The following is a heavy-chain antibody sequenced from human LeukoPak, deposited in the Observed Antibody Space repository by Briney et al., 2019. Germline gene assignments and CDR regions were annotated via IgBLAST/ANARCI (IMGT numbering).Heavy chain of an antibody. V-gene: IGHV4-39*07. CDR3: DRECSGDLGEAFDI. Sequence: SETLSLTCTVSGGSISSSSYYWGWIRQPPGKGLEWIGSIYHSGSTYYNPSLKSRVTISVDTSKNQFSLKLSSVTAADTAVYYCDRECSGDLGEAFDIWGQGTMVTVSS. D-gene: IGHD6-19*01. CDR2: IYHSGST. CDR1: GGSISSSSYY. J-gene: IGHJ3*02.